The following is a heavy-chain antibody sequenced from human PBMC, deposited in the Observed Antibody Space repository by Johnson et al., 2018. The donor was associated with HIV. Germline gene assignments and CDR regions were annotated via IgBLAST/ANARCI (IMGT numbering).Heavy chain of an antibody. V-gene: IGHV3-66*01. CDR1: GFSVSNNY. CDR3: ARGIQPDAFDI. J-gene: IGHJ3*02. Sequence: VQLVESGGGLVKPGGSLRLSCGASGFSVSNNYMNWVRQAPGKGLEWVSVIYSGGSTYYADSVRGRFTISRDNSKNTLYVQMNSLRAEDTAVYYCARGIQPDAFDIWGQGTMVTVSS. D-gene: IGHD2-2*01. CDR2: IYSGGST.